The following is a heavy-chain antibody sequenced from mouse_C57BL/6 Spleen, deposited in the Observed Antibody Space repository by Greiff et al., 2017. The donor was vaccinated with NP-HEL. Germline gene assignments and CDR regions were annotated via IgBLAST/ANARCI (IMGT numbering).Heavy chain of an antibody. CDR1: GFTFSDYG. CDR2: ISSGSSTI. D-gene: IGHD1-1*01. Sequence: EVQLVESGGGLVKPGGSLKLSCAASGFTFSDYGMHWVRQAPEKGLEWVAYISSGSSTIYYADTVKGRFTISRDNAKNTLFLQMTSLRSEDTAMYYCARRSYYYGSSYPTFDYWGQGTTLTVSS. J-gene: IGHJ2*01. V-gene: IGHV5-17*01. CDR3: ARRSYYYGSSYPTFDY.